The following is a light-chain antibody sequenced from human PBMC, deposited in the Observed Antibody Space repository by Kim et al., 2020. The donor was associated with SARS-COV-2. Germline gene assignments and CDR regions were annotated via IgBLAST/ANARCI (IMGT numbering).Light chain of an antibody. CDR3: QQSYSTPPYT. Sequence: ASVGGRSTITCRVSQSISSYLNWYQQEPRKAPNLLIYAASSLESGVPSRFSGSGSGTDFTLTISSLQPEDFATYYCQQSYSTPPYTFGRGTKLYI. CDR1: QSISSY. V-gene: IGKV1-39*01. J-gene: IGKJ2*01. CDR2: AAS.